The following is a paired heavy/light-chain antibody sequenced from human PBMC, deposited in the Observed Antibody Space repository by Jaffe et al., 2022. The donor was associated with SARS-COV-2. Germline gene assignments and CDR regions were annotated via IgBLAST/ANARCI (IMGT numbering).Heavy chain of an antibody. CDR3: ARGKMSAFDH. Sequence: QVQLQQSGPGLVKPSQTLSLTCAISGDSLSTNNVAWNWIRQSPSRGFEWLGRTYYNSQWSHDYAISVRSRITINPDTSKNQFSLQLNSVTPEDTAVYYCARGKMSAFDHWGQGTLVTVSS. D-gene: IGHD6-13*01. CDR1: GDSLSTNNVA. J-gene: IGHJ4*02. CDR2: TYYNSQWSH. V-gene: IGHV6-1*01.
Light chain of an antibody. V-gene: IGKV4-1*01. CDR2: WAS. J-gene: IGKJ3*01. Sequence: DIVMTQSPDSLAVSLGERATINCKSSQTVLNSCNNRNCLAWYQQKPGQPPKLLIYWASTRESGVPDRFSGSGSGTDFTLTITSLQAEDAAVYFCQQYSNPPLFTFGPGTKVDIK. CDR1: QTVLNSCNNRNC. CDR3: QQYSNPPLFT.